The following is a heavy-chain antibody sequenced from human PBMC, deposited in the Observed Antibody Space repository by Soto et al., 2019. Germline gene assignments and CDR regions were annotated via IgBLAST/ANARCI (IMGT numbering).Heavy chain of an antibody. V-gene: IGHV3-30-3*01. D-gene: IGHD3-16*01. CDR1: GFTFSSYA. CDR2: ISYDGSNK. Sequence: QVQLVESGGGVVQPGRSLRLSCAASGFTFSSYAMHWVRQAPGKGLEWVAVISYDGSNKYYADSVKGRFTISRDKSKNTLYLQMNSLRAEDPAVYYCARDVLKRLGYFDYWGQGTLVTVSS. CDR3: ARDVLKRLGYFDY. J-gene: IGHJ4*02.